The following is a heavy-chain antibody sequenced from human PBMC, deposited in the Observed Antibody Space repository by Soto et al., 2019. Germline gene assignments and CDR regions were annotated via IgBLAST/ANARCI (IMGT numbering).Heavy chain of an antibody. J-gene: IGHJ6*02. V-gene: IGHV4-34*01. CDR1: GGSFSGYY. CDR3: ARGRGSSWYRNGMDV. CDR2: INHSGST. Sequence: QVQLQQWGAGLLKPSETLSLTCAVYGGSFSGYYWSWIRQPPGKGLEWIGEINHSGSTNYNPSLKSRVTISVDTSKNQFSLKLSSVTAAGTAVYYCARGRGSSWYRNGMDVWGQGTTVTVSS. D-gene: IGHD6-13*01.